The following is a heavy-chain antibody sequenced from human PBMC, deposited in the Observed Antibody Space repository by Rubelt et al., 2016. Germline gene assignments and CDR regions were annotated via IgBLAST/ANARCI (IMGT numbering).Heavy chain of an antibody. V-gene: IGHV1-69*04. D-gene: IGHD2-2*01. J-gene: IGHJ4*02. CDR1: GGTSRTYS. CDR2: IIPILGGA. CDR3: ASRYCSTTSCYHFDY. Sequence: QVQLVQSGAEAKKPGSSVKVSCKASGGTSRTYSISWVRQAPGQGLEWMGRIIPILGGANYAQKFQGRVTFTADKSTGTAYMELSSLTSEDTAVYYCASRYCSTTSCYHFDYWGQGTLVTVSS.